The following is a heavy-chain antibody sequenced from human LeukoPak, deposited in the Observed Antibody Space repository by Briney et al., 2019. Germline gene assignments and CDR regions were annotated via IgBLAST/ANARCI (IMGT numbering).Heavy chain of an antibody. V-gene: IGHV4-31*03. CDR2: IYYSGST. J-gene: IGHJ4*02. Sequence: PSQTLSLTCTVSGGSISSGGYYWSWIRQHPGKGLEWIGYIYYSGSTYYNPSLKSRVTISVDTSKNQFSLKLSSVTAADTAVYYCARMSCDSSGYYFGYWGQGTLVTVSS. CDR1: GGSISSGGYY. CDR3: ARMSCDSSGYYFGY. D-gene: IGHD3-22*01.